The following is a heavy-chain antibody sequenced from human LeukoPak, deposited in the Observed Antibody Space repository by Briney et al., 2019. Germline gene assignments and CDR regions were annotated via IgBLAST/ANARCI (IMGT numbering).Heavy chain of an antibody. V-gene: IGHV4-38-2*01. J-gene: IGHJ3*02. CDR1: GYSISSGYY. CDR2: IYHSGST. Sequence: SETLSLTCAVSGYSISSGYYWGWIRPPPGKGLEWIGIIYHSGSTYYNPSLKSRVTISVDTSKNQFSLKLSSVTAADTAVYYCASRRVGASGDDAFDIWGQGTMVTVSS. D-gene: IGHD1-26*01. CDR3: ASRRVGASGDDAFDI.